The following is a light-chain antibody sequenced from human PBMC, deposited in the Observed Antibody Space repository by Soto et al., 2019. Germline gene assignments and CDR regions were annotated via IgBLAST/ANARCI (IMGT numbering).Light chain of an antibody. Sequence: DIQMTQSPSTLSASVGDRVTITCRASQDIGTWLAWYQQKPEKAPKVLIYRASHLESGVPSRFSASGSGTEFTLTISGLQPDDFATYYCQHYNSNPWTFGQGTKVDI. CDR3: QHYNSNPWT. CDR2: RAS. V-gene: IGKV1-5*03. CDR1: QDIGTW. J-gene: IGKJ1*01.